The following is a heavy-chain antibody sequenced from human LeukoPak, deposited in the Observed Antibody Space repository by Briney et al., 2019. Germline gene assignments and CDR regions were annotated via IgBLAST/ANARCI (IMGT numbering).Heavy chain of an antibody. CDR3: ARERFGSIGLWY. CDR1: GYTFTSYD. J-gene: IGHJ4*02. D-gene: IGHD3-10*01. CDR2: MNPNSGNT. V-gene: IGHV1-8*03. Sequence: ASVKVSCKASGYTFTSYDINWVRQATGQGLEWMGWMNPNSGNTGYAQKFQGRATITRNTSISTAYMELSGLRSEDTAVYYCARERFGSIGLWYWGQGTLVTVSS.